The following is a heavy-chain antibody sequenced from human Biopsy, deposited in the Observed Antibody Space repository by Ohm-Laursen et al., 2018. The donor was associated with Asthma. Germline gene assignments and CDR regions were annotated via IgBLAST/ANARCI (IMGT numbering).Heavy chain of an antibody. CDR2: VYYSGST. V-gene: IGHV4-59*08. CDR3: VRQSGYRSGWPKLLFVYYGMDV. CDR1: GGSINNFY. Sequence: SDTLSLTWTVSGGSINNFYWSWIRQPPGKGLESIGHVYYSGSTNYNPSLESRVTISLDASKNEFSLRLTYVTAADTAQYYCVRQSGYRSGWPKLLFVYYGMDVWGPGTTVTVSS. J-gene: IGHJ6*02. D-gene: IGHD6-19*01.